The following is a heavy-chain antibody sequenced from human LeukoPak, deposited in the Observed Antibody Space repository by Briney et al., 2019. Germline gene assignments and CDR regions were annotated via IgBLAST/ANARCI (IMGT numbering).Heavy chain of an antibody. V-gene: IGHV4-4*02. CDR2: IYHSGST. D-gene: IGHD2-2*01. CDR3: AREYRYCSSTSCYYFAFDI. CDR1: GGSISSSNW. Sequence: PSGTLSLTCAVSGGSISSSNWWSWVRQPPGKGLEWIGEIYHSGSTNYDPSLKSRVTISVDKSKNQFSLKLSSVTAADTAVYYCAREYRYCSSTSCYYFAFDIWGQGTMVTVSS. J-gene: IGHJ3*02.